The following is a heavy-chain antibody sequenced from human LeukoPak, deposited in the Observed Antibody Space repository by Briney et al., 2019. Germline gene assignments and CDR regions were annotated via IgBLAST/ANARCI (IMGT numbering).Heavy chain of an antibody. Sequence: GGSLRLSCAASGFTFSSYEMNWVRQAPGKGLVWVSRINSDGSSTSYADSVKGRFTISRDNAKNTLYLQMNSLRAEDTAVYYCGRDSHYYDSSGYYMGDAFDIWGQGTMVTVSS. CDR1: GFTFSSYE. V-gene: IGHV3-74*01. D-gene: IGHD3-22*01. CDR2: INSDGSST. J-gene: IGHJ3*02. CDR3: GRDSHYYDSSGYYMGDAFDI.